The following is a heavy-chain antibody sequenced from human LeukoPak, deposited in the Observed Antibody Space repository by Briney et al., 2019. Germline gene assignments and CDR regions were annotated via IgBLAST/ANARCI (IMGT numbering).Heavy chain of an antibody. D-gene: IGHD6-6*01. V-gene: IGHV5-51*01. Sequence: GESLKISCKGSGYSFTSYWIGWVCQMPVKGLEWMGIIYPGDSDTRYSPSFQGQVTISADKSISTAYLQWSSLKASDTAMYYCARRPAFSSSADGWIDYWGQGTLVTVSS. J-gene: IGHJ4*02. CDR1: GYSFTSYW. CDR3: ARRPAFSSSADGWIDY. CDR2: IYPGDSDT.